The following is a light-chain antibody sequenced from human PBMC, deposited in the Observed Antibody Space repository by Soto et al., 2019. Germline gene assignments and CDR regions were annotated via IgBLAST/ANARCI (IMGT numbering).Light chain of an antibody. CDR1: SSDVGAYNS. J-gene: IGLJ2*01. CDR2: EVS. Sequence: QSALTQPPSASGSPGQSVTISCTGTSSDVGAYNSVSWYQQHPGKAPKLIIYEVSKRPSGVPDRFSGSKSGNTASLTVSGLQVEDEADYYCSSFEASNNLLFGGGTKLTVL. CDR3: SSFEASNNLL. V-gene: IGLV2-8*01.